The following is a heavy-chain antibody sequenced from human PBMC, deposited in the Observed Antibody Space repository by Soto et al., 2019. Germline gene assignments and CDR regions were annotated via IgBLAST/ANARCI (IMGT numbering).Heavy chain of an antibody. Sequence: SETLSLTCTVSGDSITYYYWSWIRQSPGKGLEWIGYVYHDGSTKYNPSLESRVTISIDTSKNQFSLKLSSVIAADTAVYYCVSYDRQSRRYALDHWGQGTLVTVSS. J-gene: IGHJ4*02. CDR1: GDSITYYY. V-gene: IGHV4-59*01. CDR3: VSYDRQSRRYALDH. CDR2: VYHDGST. D-gene: IGHD3-16*01.